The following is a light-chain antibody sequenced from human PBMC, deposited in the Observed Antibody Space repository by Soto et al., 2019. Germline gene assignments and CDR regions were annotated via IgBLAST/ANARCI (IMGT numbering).Light chain of an antibody. V-gene: IGLV2-11*01. CDR1: SSDVGGYNF. CDR3: CSNAGSYTDV. J-gene: IGLJ1*01. CDR2: DVN. Sequence: ALTQPRSVSGSPGQSVTISCTGTSSDVGGYNFVSWYQQHPGKAPKLMIYDVNKRPSGVPDRFSGSKSGNTASLTISGLQAEDEADYYCCSNAGSYTDVFGTGTKVTVL.